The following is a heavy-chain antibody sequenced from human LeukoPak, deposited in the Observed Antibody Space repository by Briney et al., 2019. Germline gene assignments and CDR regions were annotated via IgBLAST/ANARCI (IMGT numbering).Heavy chain of an antibody. CDR1: GFTFSSYS. CDR2: ISSSSSPI. V-gene: IGHV3-48*01. CDR3: ARDSSSWVGYSPY. J-gene: IGHJ4*02. D-gene: IGHD5-18*01. Sequence: PGGSLRLSCAASGFTFSSYSMNWVRQAPGKGLEWLSYISSSSSPIYYADSVKGRFTLSRDNAKNSLYLQMNSLRAEDTAVYYCARDSSSWVGYSPYWGQGTLVTVSS.